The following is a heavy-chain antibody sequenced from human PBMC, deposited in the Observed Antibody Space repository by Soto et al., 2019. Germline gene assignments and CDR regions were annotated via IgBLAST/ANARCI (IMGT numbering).Heavy chain of an antibody. Sequence: QLQLQESGPGLVKPSETLSLTCTVSGGSVSSSGYYWGWIRQPPGKGLEWIGSIYYSGISYSNPSLKSRVTISVDTSKNQFSLSLRSVTAADTAMYYCARHQDSYYKDHFDYWGQGALVTVSS. V-gene: IGHV4-39*01. CDR3: ARHQDSYYKDHFDY. CDR2: IYYSGIS. J-gene: IGHJ4*02. CDR1: GGSVSSSGYY. D-gene: IGHD3-10*01.